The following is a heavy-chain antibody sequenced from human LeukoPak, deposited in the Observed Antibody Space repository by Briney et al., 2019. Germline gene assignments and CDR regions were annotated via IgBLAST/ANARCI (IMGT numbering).Heavy chain of an antibody. CDR2: IYTSGST. J-gene: IGHJ3*02. D-gene: IGHD1-14*01. Sequence: SETLSLTCAVYGGSFSGYYWSWIRQPAGKGLEWIGRIYTSGSTNYNPSLKSRVTISVDTSKNQFSLKLSSVTAADTAVYYCARSKYKYGADAFDIWGQGTMVTVSS. CDR3: ARSKYKYGADAFDI. CDR1: GGSFSGYY. V-gene: IGHV4-59*10.